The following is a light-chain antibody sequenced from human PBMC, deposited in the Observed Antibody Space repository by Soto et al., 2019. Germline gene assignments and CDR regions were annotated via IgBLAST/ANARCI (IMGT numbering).Light chain of an antibody. V-gene: IGKV3-11*01. CDR1: QSVSSGY. J-gene: IGKJ3*01. CDR2: DAS. Sequence: IVLTQSPGTLSLSPGERATLSCRSSQSVSSGYLAWYQQKPGQAPRLLIYDASNRATGIPARFSGSGSGTDFTLTISSLEPEDFAVYYCQQYNDWPFTFGPGTKVDIK. CDR3: QQYNDWPFT.